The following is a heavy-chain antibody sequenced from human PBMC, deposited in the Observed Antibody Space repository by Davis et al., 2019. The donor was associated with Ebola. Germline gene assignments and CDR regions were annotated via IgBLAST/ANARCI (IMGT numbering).Heavy chain of an antibody. D-gene: IGHD3-22*01. V-gene: IGHV3-74*01. J-gene: IGHJ4*02. CDR2: INSDGSST. CDR3: TKGDRDYSSSPFDY. Sequence: GESLKISCAASGFTLSSYWMHWVRQPPGKGLVWVSRINSDGSSTSYADSVKGRFTISRDNAKNTLYLQMNSLRAEDTALYSCTKGDRDYSSSPFDYWGQGTLVTVSS. CDR1: GFTLSSYW.